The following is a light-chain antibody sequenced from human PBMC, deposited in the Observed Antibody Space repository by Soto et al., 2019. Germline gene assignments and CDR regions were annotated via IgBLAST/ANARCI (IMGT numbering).Light chain of an antibody. CDR2: DSN. J-gene: IGLJ3*02. V-gene: IGLV1-51*01. CDR3: ATWDVSGLV. Sequence: QSVLTQPPSVSAAPGQMVTIVCSGSTSNIENNHVSWYQQVPRTAPKLLIYDSNQKPSGVPDRFSASRSGTSSTLGITGLHAGDEADYYCATWDVSGLVFGGGTKLPVL. CDR1: TSNIENNH.